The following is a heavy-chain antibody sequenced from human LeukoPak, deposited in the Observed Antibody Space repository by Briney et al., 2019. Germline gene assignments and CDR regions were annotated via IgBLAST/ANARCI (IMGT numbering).Heavy chain of an antibody. V-gene: IGHV3-48*03. D-gene: IGHD1-14*01. J-gene: IGHJ4*02. Sequence: GGSLRLSCAASGFTFSSYEMNWVRQAPGKGLEWVSYISSSGSTIYYADSVKGRFTISRDNSKNTLFLQMNSLRGEDTAMYYCARVQGGGYRTADYWGQGTLVTVSS. CDR3: ARVQGGGYRTADY. CDR2: ISSSGSTI. CDR1: GFTFSSYE.